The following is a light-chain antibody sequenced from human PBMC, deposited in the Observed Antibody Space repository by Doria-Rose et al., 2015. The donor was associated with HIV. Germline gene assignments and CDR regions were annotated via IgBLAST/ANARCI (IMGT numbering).Light chain of an antibody. J-gene: IGKJ1*01. Sequence: TQSPSFLSASVGVRVTITCRASQGISRYLAWYQQQPGKVPTLLIFGASTLQSGVPSRFSGSGSGTEFTLTISSLQPEDFATYYCQQFDSFPRTFGQGTKVELK. CDR1: QGISRY. CDR3: QQFDSFPRT. V-gene: IGKV1-9*01. CDR2: GAS.